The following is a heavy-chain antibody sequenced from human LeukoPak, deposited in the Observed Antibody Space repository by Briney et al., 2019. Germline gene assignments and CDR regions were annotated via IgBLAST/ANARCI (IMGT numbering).Heavy chain of an antibody. CDR2: ISSSGSTI. CDR1: GFTFSDYY. D-gene: IGHD3-16*02. CDR3: ASPYVWGSYRNLYAFDI. Sequence: GGSLRLSCAASGFTFSDYYMSWIRQAPGKGLEWVSYISSSGSTIYYADSVKGRFTISRDNAKNSLYLQMNSLRAEDTAVYYCASPYVWGSYRNLYAFDIWGQGTMVTVSS. V-gene: IGHV3-11*04. J-gene: IGHJ3*02.